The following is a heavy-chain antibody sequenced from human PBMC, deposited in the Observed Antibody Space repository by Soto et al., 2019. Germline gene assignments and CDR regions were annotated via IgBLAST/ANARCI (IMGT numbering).Heavy chain of an antibody. CDR2: INHLETT. Sequence: TLSLTCTVSGASITFGGYSWIWIRQTPGQGLEWIGYINHLETTFYNPSFESRLTLSIDRAKNQFSLRLPSMSAADRAVYFCDRVCGSDSFDFWGQGIMVTVSS. D-gene: IGHD1-26*01. J-gene: IGHJ3*01. CDR3: DRVCGSDSFDF. CDR1: GASITFGGYS. V-gene: IGHV4-30-2*01.